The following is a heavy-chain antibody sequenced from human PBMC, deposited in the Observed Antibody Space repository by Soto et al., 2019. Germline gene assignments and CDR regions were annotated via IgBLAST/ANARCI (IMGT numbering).Heavy chain of an antibody. Sequence: KQSQTLSLTCAISGDSVSSNSAAWNWIRQSPSRGLEWLGRTYYRSKWYNDYAVSVKSRITINPDTSKNQFSLQLNSVTPEDTAVYYSARVRTWVPHHYFDYWGQGTLVTVSS. V-gene: IGHV6-1*01. CDR2: TYYRSKWYN. CDR3: ARVRTWVPHHYFDY. CDR1: GDSVSSNSAA. D-gene: IGHD1-1*01. J-gene: IGHJ4*02.